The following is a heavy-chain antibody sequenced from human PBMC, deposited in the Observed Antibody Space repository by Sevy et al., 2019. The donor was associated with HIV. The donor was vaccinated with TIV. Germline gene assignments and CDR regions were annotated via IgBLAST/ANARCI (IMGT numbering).Heavy chain of an antibody. J-gene: IGHJ4*02. Sequence: SETLSLTCTVSGDSVSTSNKFWGWIRQPPGKGLEWIGSIHLTLSTFYNPSLKSRVIISADTSKNQFSLRLSSVSAADTAVYYCARTQEGVGSAQGDSTSYPYAGDHYFDRWGRGTLVTVSS. V-gene: IGHV4-39*01. CDR1: GDSVSTSNKF. CDR2: IHLTLST. D-gene: IGHD2-21*01. CDR3: ARTQEGVGSAQGDSTSYPYAGDHYFDR.